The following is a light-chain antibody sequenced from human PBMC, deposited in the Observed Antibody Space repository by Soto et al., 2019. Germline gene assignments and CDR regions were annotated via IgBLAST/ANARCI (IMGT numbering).Light chain of an antibody. J-gene: IGKJ1*01. V-gene: IGKV1-9*01. Sequence: IQLTQSPSSLSASVGDRVTITCRASQDIAIYLAWYQQKPGEAPKLLIYAASTLYGGVPSRFSGSGSGTDFALTITSLQAEDFATYYCQQYNSYATFGQGTKVDIK. CDR2: AAS. CDR3: QQYNSYAT. CDR1: QDIAIY.